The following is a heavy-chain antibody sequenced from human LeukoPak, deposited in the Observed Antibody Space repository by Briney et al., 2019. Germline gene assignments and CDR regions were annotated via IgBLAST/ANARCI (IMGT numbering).Heavy chain of an antibody. CDR1: GGSISTFY. J-gene: IGHJ4*02. CDR3: ARDRGDTAMAHPFDY. Sequence: PSDTLSLTCTVSGGSISTFYWSWTRQPPGKGLEWIGFISFSGSTNYNPSLKGRVTISIDTSKNQFSLKRSSVTAADTAVYYCARDRGDTAMAHPFDYWGQGTLVTVSS. CDR2: ISFSGST. D-gene: IGHD5-18*01. V-gene: IGHV4-59*01.